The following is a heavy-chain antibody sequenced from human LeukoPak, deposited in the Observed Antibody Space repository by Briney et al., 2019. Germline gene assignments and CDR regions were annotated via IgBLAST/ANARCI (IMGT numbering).Heavy chain of an antibody. CDR3: AGTLRSGWAFDY. J-gene: IGHJ4*02. CDR1: GGSISSSSYY. D-gene: IGHD6-19*01. Sequence: PSETLSLTCTVSGGSISSSSYYWGWIRQPPGKGLEWIGSIYYSGSTYYNPSLKSRVTISVDTSKNQFSLKLSSVTAADTAVYYCAGTLRSGWAFDYWGQGTLVTVSS. CDR2: IYYSGST. V-gene: IGHV4-39*07.